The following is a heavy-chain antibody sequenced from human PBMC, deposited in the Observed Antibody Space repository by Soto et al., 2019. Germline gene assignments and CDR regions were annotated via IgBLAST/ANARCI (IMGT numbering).Heavy chain of an antibody. V-gene: IGHV3-23*01. CDR3: AKRGDSYYYGMNF. J-gene: IGHJ6*02. D-gene: IGHD3-16*01. CDR2: ISARSDNT. Sequence: EVQLLASGGGLVQPGGSLRLSCAASGFTFYSYAMDWVRQAPGKGLEWVSSISARSDNTYYADSVKGRSTISRDHSKSTLYRQVNSLRAEDTSIYYCAKRGDSYYYGMNFWGQGTTVTVSS. CDR1: GFTFYSYA.